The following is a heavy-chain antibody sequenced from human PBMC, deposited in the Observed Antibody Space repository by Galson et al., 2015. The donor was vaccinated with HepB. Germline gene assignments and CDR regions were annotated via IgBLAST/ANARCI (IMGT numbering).Heavy chain of an antibody. CDR2: LNPNSGNT. CDR1: GYTFTNYD. Sequence: SVKVSCKASGYTFTNYDFTWVRQATGQGLEWMGWLNPNSGNTGHAQKFQGRITMTRDTSISTAYMELSSLRSEDTAVYYCVRVGRCSGDSCYRVDYWGQGTLVTVSS. D-gene: IGHD2-15*01. V-gene: IGHV1-8*01. CDR3: VRVGRCSGDSCYRVDY. J-gene: IGHJ4*02.